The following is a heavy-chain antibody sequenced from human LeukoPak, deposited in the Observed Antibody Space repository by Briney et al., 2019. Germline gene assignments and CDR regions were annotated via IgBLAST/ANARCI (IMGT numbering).Heavy chain of an antibody. D-gene: IGHD6-13*01. Sequence: ASVKVSCEASGGTFNSNAFHWVRQAPGQGLEWMGGITPIFGSTKYAQKFQGRVTVTTDESTSTAYMELSDLRSDDTAVYYCARGRSGVPAVTYNWFDPWGQGTLVTVSS. CDR1: GGTFNSNA. CDR2: ITPIFGST. CDR3: ARGRSGVPAVTYNWFDP. J-gene: IGHJ5*02. V-gene: IGHV1-69*05.